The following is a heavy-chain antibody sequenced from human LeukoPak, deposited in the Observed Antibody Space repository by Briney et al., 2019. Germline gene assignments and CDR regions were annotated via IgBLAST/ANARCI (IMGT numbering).Heavy chain of an antibody. CDR2: ISYDGSNK. CDR1: GFTFSSYA. V-gene: IGHV3-30-3*01. D-gene: IGHD3-10*01. J-gene: IGHJ4*02. CDR3: PREGIEAFDY. Sequence: GGSLRLSCAASGFTFSSYAMHWVRQAPGKGLGWVAVISYDGSNKYYADSVKGRFTISRDNSKNTLYLQMNSLRAEDTAVYYCPREGIEAFDYWGQGTLVTVSS.